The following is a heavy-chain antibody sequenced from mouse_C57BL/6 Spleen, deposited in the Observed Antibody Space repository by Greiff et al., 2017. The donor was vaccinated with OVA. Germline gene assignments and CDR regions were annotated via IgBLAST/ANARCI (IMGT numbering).Heavy chain of an antibody. CDR3: AGGYGRTMDD. J-gene: IGHJ4*01. D-gene: IGHD1-1*01. CDR2: INPTSGYT. V-gene: IGHV1-4*01. CDR1: GYTFTSYS. Sequence: VQLKQSGAELVRPGASVKMSCKASGYTFTSYSMHWVKQRPGQGLEWIGYINPTSGYTKYNQKFKDKATLTVDKSSSTAYMQLRSLTSEDAAVYYCAGGYGRTMDDWGQGTSVTVSS.